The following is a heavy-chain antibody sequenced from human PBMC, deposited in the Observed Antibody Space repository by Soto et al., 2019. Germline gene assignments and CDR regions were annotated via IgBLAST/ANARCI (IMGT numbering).Heavy chain of an antibody. CDR1: GGSISSGGYY. CDR2: IYYSGST. Sequence: SETLSLTCTVSGGSISSGGYYWSWIRQHPGKGLEWIGYIYYSGSTYYNPSLKSRVTISVDTSKNQFSLKLSSVTAADTAVYYCARVGGGNDAFDIWGQGTMVTV. D-gene: IGHD3-16*01. CDR3: ARVGGGNDAFDI. V-gene: IGHV4-31*03. J-gene: IGHJ3*02.